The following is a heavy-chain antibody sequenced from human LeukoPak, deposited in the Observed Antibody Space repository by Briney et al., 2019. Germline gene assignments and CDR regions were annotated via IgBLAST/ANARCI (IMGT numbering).Heavy chain of an antibody. V-gene: IGHV4-34*12. CDR3: ARGYDSGGYYAYFDY. D-gene: IGHD3-22*01. CDR1: GGSFRGYY. Sequence: KPSETLSLTCTVYGGSFRGYYWTWIRQSPGKGLQWIGEVIHSGATNHNPSLTSRLIISVDTSRNQFSLKLSSVTAADTAVYYCARGYDSGGYYAYFDYWGQGALVTVSS. CDR2: VIHSGAT. J-gene: IGHJ4*02.